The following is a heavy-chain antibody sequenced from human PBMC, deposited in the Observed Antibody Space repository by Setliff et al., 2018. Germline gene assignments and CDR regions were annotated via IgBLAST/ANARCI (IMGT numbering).Heavy chain of an antibody. J-gene: IGHJ6*02. V-gene: IGHV1-69*13. Sequence: SVKVSCKASGGTFSSYAISWVRQAPGQGLEWMGGIIPIFGTANYAQKFQGRVTITADESTSTAYMELSSLRSEDTAVYYCARDLIDPDYGDYLSFYYYGMDVWGQGTMVTVSS. CDR3: ARDLIDPDYGDYLSFYYYGMDV. D-gene: IGHD4-17*01. CDR1: GGTFSSYA. CDR2: IIPIFGTA.